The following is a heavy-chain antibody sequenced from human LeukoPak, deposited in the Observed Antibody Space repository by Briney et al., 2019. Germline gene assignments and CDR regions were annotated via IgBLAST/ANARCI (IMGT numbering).Heavy chain of an antibody. CDR2: ISGSGGST. D-gene: IGHD3-3*01. Sequence: GGSLRLSCAASGFTFSSYATSWVRQAPGKGLEWVSAISGSGGSTYYADSVKGRFTISRDNSKNTLYLQMNSLRAEDTAVYYCAKEIQSFGVVIPFDYWGQGTLVTVSS. CDR3: AKEIQSFGVVIPFDY. J-gene: IGHJ4*02. CDR1: GFTFSSYA. V-gene: IGHV3-23*01.